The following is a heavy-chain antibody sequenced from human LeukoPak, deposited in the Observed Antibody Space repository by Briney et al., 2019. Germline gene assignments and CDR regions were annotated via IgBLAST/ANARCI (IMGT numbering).Heavy chain of an antibody. CDR2: IKEDGTVK. V-gene: IGHV3-7*02. J-gene: IGHJ4*02. CDR1: GFTFSRYW. CDR3: AASITMFDY. Sequence: GGSLRLSCVASGFTFSRYWMSWVRQAPGKGLEWVANIKEDGTVKYYVESVKGRFTISRDNAKNSLYLQMNSLRAEDTAVYYCAASITMFDYWGQGTLVTVSS. D-gene: IGHD3-10*01.